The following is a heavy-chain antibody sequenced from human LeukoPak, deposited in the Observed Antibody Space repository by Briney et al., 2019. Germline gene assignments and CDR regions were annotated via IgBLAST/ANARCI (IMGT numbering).Heavy chain of an antibody. J-gene: IGHJ6*02. V-gene: IGHV4-59*01. CDR2: IYYSGST. D-gene: IGHD3-9*01. CDR1: GGSISSYY. CDR3: ARGSHPKHYDILTGYKLYYYYYGMDV. Sequence: SETLSLTCTVSGGSISSYYGSWIRQPPGKGLEWVGYIYYSGSTNYNPSLKSRVTISVDTSNNQFSLKLSSVTAADTAVYYCARGSHPKHYDILTGYKLYYYYYGMDVWGQGTTVTVSS.